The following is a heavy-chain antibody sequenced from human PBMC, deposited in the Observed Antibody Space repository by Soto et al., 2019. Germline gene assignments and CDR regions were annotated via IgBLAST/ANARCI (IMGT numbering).Heavy chain of an antibody. CDR1: GGSISSGDYY. V-gene: IGHV4-30-4*01. CDR2: IYYSGST. CDR3: ARERVVRDSSGDPAYYFDY. Sequence: NPSETLSLTCTVSGGSISSGDYYWSWIRQPPGKGLEWIGYIYYSGSTYYNPSLKSRVTISVDTSKNQFSLKLSSVTAADTAVYYCARERVVRDSSGDPAYYFDYWGQGTLVTVSS. J-gene: IGHJ4*02. D-gene: IGHD3-22*01.